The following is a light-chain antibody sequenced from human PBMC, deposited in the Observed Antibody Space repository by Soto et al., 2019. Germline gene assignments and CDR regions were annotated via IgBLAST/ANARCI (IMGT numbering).Light chain of an antibody. V-gene: IGKV1-12*01. Sequence: DIQITQSPSSVSASVGGRVTITCRASQDIDSWLAWYQKRKGKAPKLMIYAASSLQSGVPSRFSGSGSGTDLNLTISSLQPEDVATYYCQQSYSTPRTLGQGTKVDI. CDR1: QDIDSW. J-gene: IGKJ1*01. CDR2: AAS. CDR3: QQSYSTPRT.